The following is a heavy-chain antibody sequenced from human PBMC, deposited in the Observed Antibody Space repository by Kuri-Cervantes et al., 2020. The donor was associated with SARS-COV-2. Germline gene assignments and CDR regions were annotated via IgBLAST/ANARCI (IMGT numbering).Heavy chain of an antibody. Sequence: GESLKISCNGSAYYLSNHCIAWVRHMPGEGLEWMAIIFPGDSDTRCSPSFQGQVTISAAKSISTAFLQWSSLKASDTAMYYCARRAYGEQVDYYYMDVWGKGTTVTVSS. CDR2: IFPGDSDT. J-gene: IGHJ6*03. V-gene: IGHV5-51*01. CDR3: ARRAYGEQVDYYYMDV. D-gene: IGHD4-17*01. CDR1: AYYLSNHC.